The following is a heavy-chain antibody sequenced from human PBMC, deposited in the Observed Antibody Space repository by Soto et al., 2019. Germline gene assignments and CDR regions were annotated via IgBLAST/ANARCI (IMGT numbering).Heavy chain of an antibody. CDR3: ARDGLDGYSSGYNWFDP. V-gene: IGHV3-23*01. J-gene: IGHJ5*02. Sequence: GGPLRLSCSASGFTFSSYTMSWVRQAPGKGLEWVSAISGSGGSTYYADSVKGRFTISRDNAKNSLYLQMNSLRAEDTAVYYCARDGLDGYSSGYNWFDPWGQGTLVTVSS. CDR2: ISGSGGST. CDR1: GFTFSSYT. D-gene: IGHD6-19*01.